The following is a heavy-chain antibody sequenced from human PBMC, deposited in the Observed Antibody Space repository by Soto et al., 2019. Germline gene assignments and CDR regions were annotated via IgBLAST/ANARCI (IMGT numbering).Heavy chain of an antibody. V-gene: IGHV3-23*01. CDR2: VSGNGAVT. Sequence: EVQLLDSGGGLAQPGGSLRLSCAASGFTLGNYAMNWVRQAPGKGLEWVSTVSGNGAVTYYADSVKGRFTISRDNSRSTVYMQMNILRDEDTAIYFCAKVPGSLKTFDYWGQGTLVTVSS. J-gene: IGHJ4*02. CDR1: GFTLGNYA. CDR3: AKVPGSLKTFDY. D-gene: IGHD2-2*01.